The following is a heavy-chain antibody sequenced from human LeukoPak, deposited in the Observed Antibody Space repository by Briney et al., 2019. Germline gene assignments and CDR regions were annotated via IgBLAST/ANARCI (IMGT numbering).Heavy chain of an antibody. J-gene: IGHJ4*02. V-gene: IGHV3-30-3*01. CDR3: ASSGSGSYYID. D-gene: IGHD3-10*01. CDR2: ISYDGSNK. Sequence: GGSLRLSCAASGFTFSSYAMHWVRQAPGKGLEWVAVISYDGSNKYYADSVKGRFTISRDNSKSTLYLQMNSLRAEDTAVYYCASSGSGSYYIDWGQGTLVTVSS. CDR1: GFTFSSYA.